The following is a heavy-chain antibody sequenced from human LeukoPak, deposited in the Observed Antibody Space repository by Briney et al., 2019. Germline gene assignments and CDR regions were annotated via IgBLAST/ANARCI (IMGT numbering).Heavy chain of an antibody. CDR2: INHSGST. Sequence: SETLSLTCNVSGGSISSGRYYWRWIRQPPGKGLEWIGEINHSGSTNYNPSLKSRVTISVDTSKNQFSLKLSSVTAADTAVYYCARHLSQEWFGELQITGPYYMDVWGKGTTVTISS. D-gene: IGHD3-10*01. V-gene: IGHV4-39*01. CDR1: GGSISSGRYY. J-gene: IGHJ6*03. CDR3: ARHLSQEWFGELQITGPYYMDV.